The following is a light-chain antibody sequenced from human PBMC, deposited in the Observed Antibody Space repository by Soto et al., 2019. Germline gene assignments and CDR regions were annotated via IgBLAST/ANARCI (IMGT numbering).Light chain of an antibody. J-gene: IGKJ1*01. CDR1: QSITRC. CDR3: QQSYSSPRT. V-gene: IGKV1-39*01. CDR2: AAS. Sequence: DIQMTQSPSSLSASVGDRVTITCRASQSITRCLNWYQQRPGKAPQLLIYAASNLHSGVPSRFSGSGSGTDFTLTISSLQPADFATYYCQQSYSSPRTFGQGTKVEIK.